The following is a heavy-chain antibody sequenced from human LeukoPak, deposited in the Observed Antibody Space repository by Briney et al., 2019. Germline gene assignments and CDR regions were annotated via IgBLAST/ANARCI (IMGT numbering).Heavy chain of an antibody. Sequence: SVKVSCKASGGTFSSYAISWVRQAPGQGLEWMGRIIPILGIANYAQKFRGRVTITADKSTSTAYMELSSLRSEDTAVYYCAGPPKGGYYYYGMDVWGQGTTVTVSS. CDR3: AGPPKGGYYYYGMDV. CDR1: GGTFSSYA. CDR2: IIPILGIA. V-gene: IGHV1-69*04. J-gene: IGHJ6*02. D-gene: IGHD3-16*01.